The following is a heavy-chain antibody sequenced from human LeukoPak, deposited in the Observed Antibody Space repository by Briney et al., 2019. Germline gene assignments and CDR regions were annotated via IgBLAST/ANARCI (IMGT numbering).Heavy chain of an antibody. J-gene: IGHJ4*02. Sequence: SETLSLTCTVSGGSISSIGYYWGWIREPPGKGLEWIGSIYYNGNTYYNSSLKSRVTISVDTSKKQFSLKLSAVTAADTAVYYCARRYYDASGFLSDYWGQGTLVTVSS. V-gene: IGHV4-39*01. CDR3: ARRYYDASGFLSDY. CDR1: GGSISSIGYY. CDR2: IYYNGNT. D-gene: IGHD3-22*01.